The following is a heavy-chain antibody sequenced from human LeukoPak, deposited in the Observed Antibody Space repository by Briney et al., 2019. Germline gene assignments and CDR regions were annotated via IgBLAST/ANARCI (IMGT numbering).Heavy chain of an antibody. J-gene: IGHJ3*01. V-gene: IGHV3-30-3*01. CDR1: GFTFSSYA. Sequence: GGSLRLSCAASGFTFSSYAMHWVRQAPGKGLEWVAVISYDGSNKYYADSVKGRFTISRGNAENTLYLQINSLRAEDTAVYYCARSSYSSSSSVWGQGTMVTVSS. CDR3: ARSSYSSSSSV. CDR2: ISYDGSNK. D-gene: IGHD6-6*01.